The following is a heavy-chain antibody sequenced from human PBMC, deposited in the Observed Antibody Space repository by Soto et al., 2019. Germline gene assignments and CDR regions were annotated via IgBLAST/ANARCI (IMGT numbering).Heavy chain of an antibody. J-gene: IGHJ4*02. CDR3: AKDSRAAAGTRGPSYFDS. CDR2: ISGSGGST. Sequence: GGSLRLSCAASGFTFSSYAMSWVRQAPGKGLEWVSAISGSGGSTYYADSVKGRFTISRDNSKNTLYLQMNSLRAEDTAVYYWAKDSRAAAGTRGPSYFDSWGQGTLVTVSS. V-gene: IGHV3-23*01. D-gene: IGHD6-13*01. CDR1: GFTFSSYA.